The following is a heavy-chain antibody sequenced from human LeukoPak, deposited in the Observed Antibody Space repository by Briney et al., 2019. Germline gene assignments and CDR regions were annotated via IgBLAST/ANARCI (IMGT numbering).Heavy chain of an antibody. CDR3: ARHESSSTSMSWFDP. Sequence: PSETLSLTCTVSGGSISSYYWSWIRQPPGKGLEWIGYIYTSGSTNYNPSLKSRVTISVDTSKNQFSLKLSSVTAADTAVYYCARHESSSTSMSWFDPWGQGTLVTVSS. J-gene: IGHJ5*02. CDR1: GGSISSYY. D-gene: IGHD2-2*01. V-gene: IGHV4-4*09. CDR2: IYTSGST.